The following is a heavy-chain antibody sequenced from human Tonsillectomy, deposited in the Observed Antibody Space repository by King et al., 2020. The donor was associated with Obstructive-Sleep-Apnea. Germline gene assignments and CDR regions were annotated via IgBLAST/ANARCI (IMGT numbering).Heavy chain of an antibody. Sequence: VQLVEAGGGLVQPGGSLRLSCTVSGFNVSSNYMSWVRQAPGKGLERVSVIYSGGSAYYADSVKGRFIISRDNSKTTLYLEMNGLRAEDTAVYYCAREPAFLFKGNGHFDYWGQGTLVTVSS. CDR3: AREPAFLFKGNGHFDY. D-gene: IGHD3-3*02. J-gene: IGHJ4*02. CDR1: GFNVSSNY. CDR2: IYSGGSA. V-gene: IGHV3-66*01.